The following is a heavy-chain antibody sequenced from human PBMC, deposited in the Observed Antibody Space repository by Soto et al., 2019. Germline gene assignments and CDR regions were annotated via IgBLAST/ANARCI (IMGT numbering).Heavy chain of an antibody. CDR3: ARDKSYYDSSGYYPEYYYYGMDV. Sequence: SETLSLTCTVSGGSISSYYWSWIRQPPGKGLEWIGYIYYSGSTNYNPSLKSRVTISVDTSKNQFSLKLSSVTAADTAVYYCARDKSYYDSSGYYPEYYYYGMDVWGQGTTVTVSS. CDR2: IYYSGST. CDR1: GGSISSYY. D-gene: IGHD3-22*01. V-gene: IGHV4-59*01. J-gene: IGHJ6*02.